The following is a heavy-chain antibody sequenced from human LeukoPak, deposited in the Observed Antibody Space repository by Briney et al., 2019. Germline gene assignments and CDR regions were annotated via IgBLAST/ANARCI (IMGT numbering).Heavy chain of an antibody. D-gene: IGHD3-10*01. J-gene: IGHJ4*02. Sequence: SETLSLTCTVSGGSISSSSYYWGWIRQPPGKGLEWIGSIYYSGSTYYNPSLKSRVTISVDTSKNRFSLQLSSVTAADTAVYYCARHKITMVRGVPDYWGQGTLVTVSS. V-gene: IGHV4-39*01. CDR3: ARHKITMVRGVPDY. CDR2: IYYSGST. CDR1: GGSISSSSYY.